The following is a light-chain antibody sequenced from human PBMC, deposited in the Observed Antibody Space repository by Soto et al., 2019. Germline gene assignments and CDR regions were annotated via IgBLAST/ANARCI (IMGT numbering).Light chain of an antibody. Sequence: EIVMTHSPATLSVSPGDRATLSCSVIQSVSSSYLAWYQQKTGQAPRRLIYGASSRATGIPDRFSGSGSGTDFTLTISRLEPEDFAVYYCQQYGSSPRLTFGGGTKVDIK. V-gene: IGKV3-20*01. J-gene: IGKJ4*01. CDR1: QSVSSSY. CDR2: GAS. CDR3: QQYGSSPRLT.